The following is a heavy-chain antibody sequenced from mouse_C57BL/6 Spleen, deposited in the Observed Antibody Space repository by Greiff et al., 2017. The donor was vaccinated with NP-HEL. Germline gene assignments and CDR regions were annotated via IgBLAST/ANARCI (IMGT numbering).Heavy chain of an antibody. J-gene: IGHJ1*03. Sequence: QVQLQQSGPELVKPGASVKISCKASGYAFSSSWMNWVKQRPGKGLEWIGRIYPGDGDTNYNGKFKGKATLTADKSSSTAYMQLSSLTSEDSAVYFCARERDYYDYDWYFDVWGTGTTVTVSS. CDR1: GYAFSSSW. D-gene: IGHD2-4*01. V-gene: IGHV1-82*01. CDR2: IYPGDGDT. CDR3: ARERDYYDYDWYFDV.